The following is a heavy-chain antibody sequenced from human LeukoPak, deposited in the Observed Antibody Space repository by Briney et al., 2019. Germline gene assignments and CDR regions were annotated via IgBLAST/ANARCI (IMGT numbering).Heavy chain of an antibody. J-gene: IGHJ4*02. CDR1: GFTFSSYA. V-gene: IGHV3-23*01. CDR3: AKDLTYHYDSTGYYFDY. CDR2: ISGSGGTT. Sequence: GGSLRLSCAASGFTFSSYAVSWVRQAPGKGLELVSGISGSGGTTYYADSVKGRFTISRDNSKNTLYLQLNSLRAEDTAIYYCAKDLTYHYDSTGYYFDYWGQGTLVTVSS. D-gene: IGHD3-22*01.